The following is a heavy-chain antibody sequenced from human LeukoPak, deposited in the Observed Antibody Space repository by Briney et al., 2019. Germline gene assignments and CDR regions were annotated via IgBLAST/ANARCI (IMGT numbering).Heavy chain of an antibody. CDR1: GGSTSGYS. V-gene: IGHV4-59*08. Sequence: PSETLCLTRTVSGGSTSGYSWCWIWQPPGEGVECIGYIYNNGSSNHNPSRQSRVTIAVDTSNNQFSLKLSSVTAADTAVYYCARLKWELLTGGYYYGMDVWGQGTTVTVSS. CDR2: IYNNGSS. D-gene: IGHD1-26*01. CDR3: ARLKWELLTGGYYYGMDV. J-gene: IGHJ6*02.